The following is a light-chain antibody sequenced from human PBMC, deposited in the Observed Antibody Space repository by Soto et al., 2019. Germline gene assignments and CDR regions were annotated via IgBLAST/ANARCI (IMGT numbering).Light chain of an antibody. CDR3: QQYNDWPRT. J-gene: IGKJ1*01. Sequence: EIVLTQSPATLSLSPGERATLSCRASQTINNYLAWYQQKPGQAPRLLIYGASTRATGIPVRFSGSGSGTEFFLTISSLQSEDFAIYYCQQYNDWPRTFGQGTKVAIK. V-gene: IGKV3D-15*01. CDR2: GAS. CDR1: QTINNY.